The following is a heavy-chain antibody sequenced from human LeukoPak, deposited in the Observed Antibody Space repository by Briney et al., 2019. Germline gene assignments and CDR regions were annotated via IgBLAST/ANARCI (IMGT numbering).Heavy chain of an antibody. CDR2: ISRSGGTT. J-gene: IGHJ6*03. D-gene: IGHD2-15*01. Sequence: GGSLRLSCAASGFTFSSYDMNWVRQTPGKGLEWVALISRSGGTTYYADSVKGRFTISRDNSKNTLYLQMNSLRAEDTAEYYCAKRGGTESFYYFYYMDVWGKGTTVTVSS. CDR1: GFTFSSYD. CDR3: AKRGGTESFYYFYYMDV. V-gene: IGHV3-23*01.